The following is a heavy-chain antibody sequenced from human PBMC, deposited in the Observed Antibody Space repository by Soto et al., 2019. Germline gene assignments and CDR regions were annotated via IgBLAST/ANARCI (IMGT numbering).Heavy chain of an antibody. CDR3: AKDLYLSGYERPDY. CDR1: GFAFSTHA. CDR2: ITPSGDNT. V-gene: IGHV3-23*01. Sequence: GGSLRLSCAASGFAFSTHAMNWVRQAPGKGLAWVSSITPSGDNTYYADSVKGRFTISRDNSKNTLSLQMNSLRVEDSAVYYCAKDLYLSGYERPDYWGQGSLVTVSS. J-gene: IGHJ4*02. D-gene: IGHD5-12*01.